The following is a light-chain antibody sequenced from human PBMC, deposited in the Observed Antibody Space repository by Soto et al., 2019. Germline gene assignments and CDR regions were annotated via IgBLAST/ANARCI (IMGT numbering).Light chain of an antibody. J-gene: IGKJ1*01. CDR1: TRGSSSY. CDR3: QQCDRSPRT. V-gene: IGKV3-20*01. CDR2: AAS. Sequence: ETVLTQSPRPLSLSPVHTASLSSRHTTRGSSSYLAWYQQKPGQAPRLLMHAASSRATGIPDRFSGGGSGTDFTLTISRLEPEDFATYYCQQCDRSPRTFGQGTKVDIK.